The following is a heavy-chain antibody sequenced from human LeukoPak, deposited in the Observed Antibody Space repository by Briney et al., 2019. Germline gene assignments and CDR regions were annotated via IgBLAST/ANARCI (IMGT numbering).Heavy chain of an antibody. CDR1: GGSISSYY. D-gene: IGHD5-24*01. CDR2: IYYSGST. J-gene: IGHJ4*02. CDR3: ASDGYNSGYFDY. Sequence: PSETLSLTCTVSGGSISSYYWSWIRQPPGKGLEWIGYIYYSGSTNYNPSLKSRVTISVDTSKNQFSLKLSSVTAADTAVYYCASDGYNSGYFDYWGQGTLVTVSS. V-gene: IGHV4-59*01.